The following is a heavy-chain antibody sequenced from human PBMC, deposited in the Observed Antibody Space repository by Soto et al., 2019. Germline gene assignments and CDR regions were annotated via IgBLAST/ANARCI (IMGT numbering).Heavy chain of an antibody. V-gene: IGHV3-33*01. CDR1: GFTFSSYV. Sequence: QVQLVKSGGGVVQPGRSLRLSCAASGFTFSSYVMQWVRQAPGKGLEWVAVIWYDGSNKYYADSVKGRFTISRDNSKNTLYLQMNSLRAEDTAVYYCARDMDHNFDYWGQGTLVTVSS. CDR2: IWYDGSNK. D-gene: IGHD2-2*03. CDR3: ARDMDHNFDY. J-gene: IGHJ4*02.